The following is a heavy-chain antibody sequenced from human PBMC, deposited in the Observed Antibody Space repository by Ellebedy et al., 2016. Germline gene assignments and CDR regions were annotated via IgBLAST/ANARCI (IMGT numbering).Heavy chain of an antibody. CDR1: GFSVNSNY. J-gene: IGHJ2*01. V-gene: IGHV3-53*04. Sequence: GESLKISXAASGFSVNSNYMTWVRQAPGKGLEWVSVIYSGGTTKYADSVKGRFTSSRHNSKNTLYLQMNSLRAEDTAIYYCARAPYDSSGYGNWYFDLWGRGTLVTVSS. CDR2: IYSGGTT. D-gene: IGHD3-22*01. CDR3: ARAPYDSSGYGNWYFDL.